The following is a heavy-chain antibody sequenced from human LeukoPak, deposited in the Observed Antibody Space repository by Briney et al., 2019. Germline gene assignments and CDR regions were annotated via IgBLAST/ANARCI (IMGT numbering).Heavy chain of an antibody. D-gene: IGHD3-10*01. J-gene: IGHJ4*02. CDR3: AKDWGFQYASGSYCEY. CDR1: GFTFSNYG. V-gene: IGHV3-30*18. Sequence: GRSLRLSCAASGFTFSNYGIHWVRQAPGKGLEWVAVISHDGGNKYYGDSVKGRFTISRDNSKNTLYLQMNSLRAEDTAVYYCAKDWGFQYASGSYCEYWGQGTLVTVSS. CDR2: ISHDGGNK.